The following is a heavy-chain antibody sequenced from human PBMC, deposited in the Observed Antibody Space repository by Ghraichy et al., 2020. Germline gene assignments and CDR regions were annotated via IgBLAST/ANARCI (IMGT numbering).Heavy chain of an antibody. J-gene: IGHJ1*01. CDR3: VKDETVMVISPEH. V-gene: IGHV3-23*01. D-gene: IGHD2-8*01. CDR1: GFAFSSHG. CDR2: MRAHGGST. Sequence: GGSLRLSCAASGFAFSSHGMSWVRQASGKGLEWVSGMRAHGGSTYYADSVKGRFIISRDNSESTLYLQMNSLRAEDTAVYHRVKDETVMVISPEHWGPGTLVTVSS.